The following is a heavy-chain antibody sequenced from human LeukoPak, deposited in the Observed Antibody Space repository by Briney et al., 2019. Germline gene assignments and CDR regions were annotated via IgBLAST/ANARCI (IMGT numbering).Heavy chain of an antibody. V-gene: IGHV5-51*01. CDR2: IYPGDSDT. D-gene: IGHD1-1*01. CDR1: GYSFTSYW. Sequence: GESLKISCKGSGYSFTSYWIGWVRQMPGKGLEWMGLIYPGDSDTRYSPSFQGQVTISADKSISTAYLQWSSLKASDTAMYYCASPPNDDPDAFDIWGQGTMVTVSS. J-gene: IGHJ3*02. CDR3: ASPPNDDPDAFDI.